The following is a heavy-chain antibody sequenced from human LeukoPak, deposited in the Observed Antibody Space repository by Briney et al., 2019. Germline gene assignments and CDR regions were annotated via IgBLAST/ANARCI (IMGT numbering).Heavy chain of an antibody. CDR2: IYYSGST. V-gene: IGHV4-59*08. J-gene: IGHJ4*02. CDR1: GGSISSYY. CDR3: ASERGY. Sequence: SEALSLTCTGSGGSISSYYWSWIRQPPGKRQQWIGYIYYSGSTNYNPSRKSRVTISVDTSKNHYSLKQRSVTAADTAVYYCASERGYWGQGTLVTASS.